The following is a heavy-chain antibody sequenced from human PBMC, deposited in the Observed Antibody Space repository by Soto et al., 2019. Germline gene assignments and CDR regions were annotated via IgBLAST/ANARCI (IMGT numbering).Heavy chain of an antibody. CDR1: GYTFTSYG. CDR2: ISGYNGNA. V-gene: IGHV1-18*01. Sequence: QVQLVQSGAEVKKPGASVKVSCEASGYTFTSYGITWVRQAPGEGLEWMGWISGYNGNANYAQKFQGRVTMTTDTSTSTAYMELRSLTSDDTAVYYCARDADYGGNYWFFDLWGRGTLVTVSS. J-gene: IGHJ2*01. D-gene: IGHD4-17*01. CDR3: ARDADYGGNYWFFDL.